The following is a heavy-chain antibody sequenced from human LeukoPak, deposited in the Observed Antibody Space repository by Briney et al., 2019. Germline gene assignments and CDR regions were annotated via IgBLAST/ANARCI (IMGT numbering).Heavy chain of an antibody. V-gene: IGHV3-21*01. CDR1: GFTFSSYS. D-gene: IGHD2-15*01. CDR3: ARDPPRCSGGSCYLDY. CDR2: ISSSSSYI. Sequence: GGSLRLSCAASGFTFSSYSMNWVRQAPGKGLEWVSSISSSSSYIYYADSAKGRFTISRDNAKNSLYLQMNSLRAEDTAVYYCARDPPRCSGGSCYLDYWGQGTLVTVSS. J-gene: IGHJ4*02.